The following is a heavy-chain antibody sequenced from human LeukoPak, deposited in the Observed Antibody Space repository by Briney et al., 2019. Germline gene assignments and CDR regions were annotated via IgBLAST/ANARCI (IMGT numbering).Heavy chain of an antibody. CDR2: ISFDGSKK. CDR3: ARGLEWADFDC. CDR1: GFTFDRYA. V-gene: IGHV3-30*01. J-gene: IGHJ4*02. D-gene: IGHD3-3*01. Sequence: GGSLRLSCAASGFTFDRYAMHWVRQAPGKGLEWVALISFDGSKKYYPDSVRGRFTISRDNSKNMVNLQMDSLRPEDTAVYYCARGLEWADFDCWGQGTLVTVSS.